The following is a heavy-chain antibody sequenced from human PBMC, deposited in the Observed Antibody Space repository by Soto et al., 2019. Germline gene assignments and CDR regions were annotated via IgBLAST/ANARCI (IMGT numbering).Heavy chain of an antibody. D-gene: IGHD5-18*01. CDR2: IIPILGIA. Sequence: QVQLVQSGAEVKKPGSSVKVSCKASGGTFSSYTISWVRQAPGQGLEWMGRIIPILGIANYAQKFQGRVTLTADKSTSTAYMELSSLRSEDTAVYYCARAGAMAPCDYWGQGTLVTVSS. CDR1: GGTFSSYT. J-gene: IGHJ4*02. CDR3: ARAGAMAPCDY. V-gene: IGHV1-69*02.